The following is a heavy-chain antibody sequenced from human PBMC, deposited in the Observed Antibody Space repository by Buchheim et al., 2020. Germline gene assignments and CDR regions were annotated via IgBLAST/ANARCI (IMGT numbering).Heavy chain of an antibody. Sequence: VQLLESGGGVVQPGRSLRLSCAASGFTFSSYGMHWVRQAPGKGLEWVAVIWYDGSNKYYADSVKGRFTISRDNSKNTLYLQMNSLRAEDTAVYYCARDLGTKRTWYYYGMDVWGQGTT. V-gene: IGHV3-33*01. J-gene: IGHJ6*02. CDR3: ARDLGTKRTWYYYGMDV. CDR1: GFTFSSYG. D-gene: IGHD2-8*01. CDR2: IWYDGSNK.